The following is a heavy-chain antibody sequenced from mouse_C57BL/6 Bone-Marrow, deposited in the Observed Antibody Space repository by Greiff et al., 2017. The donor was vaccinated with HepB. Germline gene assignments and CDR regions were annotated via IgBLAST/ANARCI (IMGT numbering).Heavy chain of an antibody. Sequence: EVQVVESGGGLVKPGGSLKLSCAASGFTFSSYAMSWVRQTPEKRLEWVATISDGGSYTYYPDNVKGRFTISRDNAKNNLYLQMSHLKSEDTAMYYCARDRYYYGSSYWYFDVWGTGTTVTVSS. CDR1: GFTFSSYA. CDR3: ARDRYYYGSSYWYFDV. J-gene: IGHJ1*03. D-gene: IGHD1-1*01. V-gene: IGHV5-4*01. CDR2: ISDGGSYT.